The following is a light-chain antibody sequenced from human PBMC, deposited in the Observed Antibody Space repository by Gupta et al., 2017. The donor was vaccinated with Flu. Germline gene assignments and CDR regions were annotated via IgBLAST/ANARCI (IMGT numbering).Light chain of an antibody. Sequence: ELVLTQSPGFLSLSPGERANLSCRASQTVDGTYLAWYQQQPGQAPRLLIYGASSRATGIPDRFSGSGSGTDFTLTISRLEPEDFALYYCQQYGSSPAYTFGQGTKLEI. CDR2: GAS. CDR1: QTVDGTY. CDR3: QQYGSSPAYT. J-gene: IGKJ2*01. V-gene: IGKV3-20*01.